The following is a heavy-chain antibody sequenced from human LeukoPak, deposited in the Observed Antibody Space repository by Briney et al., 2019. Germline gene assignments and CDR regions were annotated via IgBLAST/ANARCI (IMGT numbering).Heavy chain of an antibody. J-gene: IGHJ3*02. Sequence: ASVKVSCKASGYTFTGYYMHWVRQAPGQGLEWMGWINPNSGGTNYAQKFQGRVTTTRDTSISTAYMELSRLRSDDTAVYYCARDLTPPDAFDIWGQGTMVTVSS. V-gene: IGHV1-2*02. CDR2: INPNSGGT. CDR1: GYTFTGYY. CDR3: ARDLTPPDAFDI.